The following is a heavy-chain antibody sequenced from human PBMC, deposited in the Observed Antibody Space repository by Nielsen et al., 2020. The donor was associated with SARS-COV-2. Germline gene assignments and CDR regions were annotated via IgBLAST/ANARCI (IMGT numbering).Heavy chain of an antibody. V-gene: IGHV3-30*18. CDR3: AKDHSGYDVGNGWFDP. CDR2: ISYDGSNK. CDR1: GFTFSSYG. Sequence: GESLKISCAASGFTFSSYGMHWVRQAPGKGLEWVAVISYDGSNKYYADSVKGRFTISRDNSKNTLYLQMNSLRAEDTAVYYCAKDHSGYDVGNGWFDPWGQGTLVTVSS. D-gene: IGHD5-12*01. J-gene: IGHJ5*02.